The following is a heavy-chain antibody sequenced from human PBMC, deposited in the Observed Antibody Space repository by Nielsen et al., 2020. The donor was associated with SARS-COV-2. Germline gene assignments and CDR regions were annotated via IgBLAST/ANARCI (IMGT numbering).Heavy chain of an antibody. V-gene: IGHV3-30*04. CDR2: ISYDGNNK. J-gene: IGHJ4*02. D-gene: IGHD6-6*01. CDR1: GFTFRRSA. Sequence: GESLKISCAASGFTFRRSAMHWVRQAPGNGLEWVAIISYDGNNKYADSVKGRFTISRDNSKNTLYPEMTSLRAEDTAVYYCARETIEHTSSFFDFWGQGTLVTVSS. CDR3: ARETIEHTSSFFDF.